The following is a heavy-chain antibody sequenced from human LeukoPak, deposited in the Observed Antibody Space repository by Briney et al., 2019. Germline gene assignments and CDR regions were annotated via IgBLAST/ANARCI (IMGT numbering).Heavy chain of an antibody. CDR2: ISGSGDNT. J-gene: IGHJ3*02. V-gene: IGHV3-23*01. D-gene: IGHD3-22*01. CDR1: GFTFSSYA. CDR3: AKPSSGYTSFHI. Sequence: HSGGSLRLSYAAYGFTFSSYAMSWVRQVPGKGLEWVSVISGSGDNTYYADSVKGRFTISRDNSKNTLYLQMNSLRAEDTAVYYCAKPSSGYTSFHIWGQGTMVTVSS.